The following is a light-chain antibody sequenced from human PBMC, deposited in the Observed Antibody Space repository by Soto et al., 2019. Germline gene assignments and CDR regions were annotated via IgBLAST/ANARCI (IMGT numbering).Light chain of an antibody. V-gene: IGKV1-5*01. CDR3: QQYNGYSRT. J-gene: IGKJ1*01. CDR1: QSIGDS. CDR2: DVS. Sequence: DIQMTQSRSTLSASVGDRVTITCRASQSIGDSLAWYQQKPGKAPYLLISDVSSLERGVPSRFSGSGSGTEFTLTISSMQSDDFATFYCQQYNGYSRTFGQGTKVDIK.